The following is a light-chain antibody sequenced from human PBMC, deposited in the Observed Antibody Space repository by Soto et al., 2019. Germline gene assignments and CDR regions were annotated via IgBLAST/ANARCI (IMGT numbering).Light chain of an antibody. CDR2: DAS. CDR1: QSISSW. Sequence: DIQITQSPSTLSASVGDRVTITCRASQSISSWLAWYQQKPGKAPKLLIYDASSLESGVPSRFSGSGSDTEFTRNIKNLQPDDFAPYHCQQYNRYSLTFGGGTKVEIK. J-gene: IGKJ4*01. V-gene: IGKV1-5*01. CDR3: QQYNRYSLT.